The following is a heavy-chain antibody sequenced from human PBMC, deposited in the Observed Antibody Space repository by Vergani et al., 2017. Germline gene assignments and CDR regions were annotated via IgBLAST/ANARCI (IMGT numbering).Heavy chain of an antibody. V-gene: IGHV3-30*02. CDR3: AKHFRGWGIDY. CDR1: GFTLRNYD. D-gene: IGHD3-16*01. CDR2: IQFDGSNQ. Sequence: QVQLVESGGGVVQRGGSLSLSCATSGFTLRNYDMQWIRQGPGKGLEFVAFIQFDGSNQYYADSVKGRFTLSRDFSKNTLYLQMNSLRTDDTATYYCAKHFRGWGIDYWGQGTQVIVSS. J-gene: IGHJ4*02.